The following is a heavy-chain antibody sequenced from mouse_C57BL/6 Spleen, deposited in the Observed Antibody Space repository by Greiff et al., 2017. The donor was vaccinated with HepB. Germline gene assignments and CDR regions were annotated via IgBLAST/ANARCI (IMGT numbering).Heavy chain of an antibody. CDR3: ATRSYYDYDEGASYAMDY. J-gene: IGHJ4*01. Sequence: QVQLKESGAELMKPGASVKLSCKATGYTFTGYWIEWVKQRPGHGLEWIGEILPGSGSTNYNEKFKGKATFTADTSSNTAYMQLSSLTTEDSAIYYCATRSYYDYDEGASYAMDYWGQGTSVTVSS. V-gene: IGHV1-9*01. D-gene: IGHD2-4*01. CDR2: ILPGSGST. CDR1: GYTFTGYW.